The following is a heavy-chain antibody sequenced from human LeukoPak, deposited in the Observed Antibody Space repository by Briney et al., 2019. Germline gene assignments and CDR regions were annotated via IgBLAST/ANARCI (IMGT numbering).Heavy chain of an antibody. CDR3: ARHPTNWFDP. CDR2: IDPSDSYT. CDR1: GYSFTSYW. J-gene: IGHJ5*02. Sequence: GESLKISCKGSGYSFTSYWISWVRQMPGKGLEWMGRIDPSDSYTNYSPSFQGHVTISADKSISTAYLQWSNLKASDTAMYYCARHPTNWFDPWGQGTLVTVSS. V-gene: IGHV5-10-1*01.